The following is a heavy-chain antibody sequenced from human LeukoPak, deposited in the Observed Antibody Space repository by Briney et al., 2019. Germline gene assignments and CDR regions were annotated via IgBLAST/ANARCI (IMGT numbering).Heavy chain of an antibody. D-gene: IGHD1-26*01. V-gene: IGHV3-48*01. CDR2: VSRNTESI. J-gene: IGHJ5*01. CDR1: GFTFSRYA. Sequence: GGSLRLSCTPSGFTFSRYAMNWFRQAPGKGLEWLSYVSRNTESIHYADSVKGRFTISRDDAKNSLYLQMNSLRAEDTAVYFCVRDDEHLGAHGDSWGQGTLVSVSS. CDR3: VRDDEHLGAHGDS.